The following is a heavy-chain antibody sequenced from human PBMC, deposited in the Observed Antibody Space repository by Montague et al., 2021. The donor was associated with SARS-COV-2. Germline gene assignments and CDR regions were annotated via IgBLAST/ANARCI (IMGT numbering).Heavy chain of an antibody. CDR3: AREVPITIFGVVTDNSWFDP. J-gene: IGHJ5*02. V-gene: IGHV3-66*01. Sequence: SLRLSCAASGFTVSSNYMSWVRQAPGKGLEWVSVIYSGGSTYYADSVKXRFTISRDNSKNTLYLQMNSLRAEDTAVYYCAREVPITIFGVVTDNSWFDPWGQGTLVTVSS. CDR2: IYSGGST. D-gene: IGHD3-3*01. CDR1: GFTVSSNY.